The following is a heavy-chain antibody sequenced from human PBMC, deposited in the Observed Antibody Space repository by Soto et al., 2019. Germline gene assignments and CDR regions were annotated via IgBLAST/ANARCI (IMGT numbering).Heavy chain of an antibody. CDR2: INPSGGST. D-gene: IGHD2-2*01. Sequence: QVQLVQYGAEVKKPGDSMKVSCKASGYTFTSYYMHWVRQAPGQGLEWMGIINPSGGSTSYAQKFQGRVTMTRDTSTSTVYMELSSLRSEDTAVYYCAWVAVPAAKVPFDYWGQGTLVTVSS. CDR1: GYTFTSYY. CDR3: AWVAVPAAKVPFDY. J-gene: IGHJ4*02. V-gene: IGHV1-46*01.